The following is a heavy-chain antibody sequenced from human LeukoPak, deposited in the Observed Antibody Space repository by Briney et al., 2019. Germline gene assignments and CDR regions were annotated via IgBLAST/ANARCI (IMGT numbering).Heavy chain of an antibody. V-gene: IGHV1-2*02. J-gene: IGHJ4*02. Sequence: ASVKVSCKASGYTFIDFYIHWVRQAPGQGLEWMGWINPNSGAIKYSQKFQGRVSMTRDTSITTVYMDLSSLRSDGAALYYCARVKKLMPEFGFWGQGTLVTVSS. D-gene: IGHD3-16*01. CDR2: INPNSGAI. CDR1: GYTFIDFY. CDR3: ARVKKLMPEFGF.